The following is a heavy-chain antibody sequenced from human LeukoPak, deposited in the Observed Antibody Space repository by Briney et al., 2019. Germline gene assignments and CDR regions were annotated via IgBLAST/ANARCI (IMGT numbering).Heavy chain of an antibody. CDR1: GFTFSSYS. Sequence: GGSLRLSCAASGFTFSSYSMNWVRQAPGKGLEWVSSISTSSSYIHYADSVKGRFTIARDNAKNSLYLQMNSLRAEDTAVYYCAELGITMIGGVWGKGTTVTISS. CDR3: AELGITMIGGV. J-gene: IGHJ6*04. V-gene: IGHV3-21*01. D-gene: IGHD3-10*02. CDR2: ISTSSSYI.